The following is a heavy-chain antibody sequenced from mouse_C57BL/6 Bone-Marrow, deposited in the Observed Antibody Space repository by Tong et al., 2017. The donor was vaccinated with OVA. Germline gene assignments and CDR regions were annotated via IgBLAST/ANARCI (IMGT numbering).Heavy chain of an antibody. CDR2: IWAGGST. CDR3: ARDGASVVYYAMDY. V-gene: IGHV2-9*02. CDR1: GFTFNTNA. J-gene: IGHJ4*01. D-gene: IGHD6-1*01. Sequence: VQLQESGGGLVQPKGSLKLSCAASGFTFNTNAMNWVRQAPGKGLEWLGVIWAGGSTNYNSALMSRMSISKDNSKRQVFLKMNSLQTDDTAMYYCARDGASVVYYAMDYWGQGTSVTVSS.